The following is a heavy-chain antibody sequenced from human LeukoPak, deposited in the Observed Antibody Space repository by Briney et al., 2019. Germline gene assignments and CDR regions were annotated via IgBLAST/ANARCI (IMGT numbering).Heavy chain of an antibody. D-gene: IGHD4-11*01. CDR3: ARDEVTTVTTGLNWFDP. Sequence: SSQTLSLTCTVSGGSISSYYWSWIRQPAGKGLEWIGRIYTSGSTNYNPSLKSRVTMSVDTSKNQFSLKLSSVTAADTAVYYCARDEVTTVTTGLNWFDPWGQGTLVTVSS. J-gene: IGHJ5*02. V-gene: IGHV4-4*07. CDR1: GGSISSYY. CDR2: IYTSGST.